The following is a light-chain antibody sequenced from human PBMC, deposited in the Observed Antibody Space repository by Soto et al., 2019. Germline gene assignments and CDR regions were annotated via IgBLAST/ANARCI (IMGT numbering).Light chain of an antibody. J-gene: IGKJ1*01. V-gene: IGKV1-5*01. CDR2: AAS. Sequence: EIQMTQSPPTLSASVGDRVTLSCRASQSISSSLAWYQQKPGQAPDLLIYAASTWQCGIPVRFRGSGSGTEFTLTINCVESEDFAIYYCQQYNNLPWTYGQGTKVDIK. CDR1: QSISSS. CDR3: QQYNNLPWT.